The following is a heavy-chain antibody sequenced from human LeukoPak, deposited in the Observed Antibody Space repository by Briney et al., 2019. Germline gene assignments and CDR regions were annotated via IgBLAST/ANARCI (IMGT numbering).Heavy chain of an antibody. Sequence: SETLSLTCTVSGGSISSSSYYWGWIRQPPGKGLEWIGSIYYSGCAYYNPSLKSRATISVDTSKNQFSLKLSSVTAADTAVYYCAGGRRRDWFDPWGQGTLVTVSS. D-gene: IGHD3-16*01. CDR1: GGSISSSSYY. V-gene: IGHV4-39*01. J-gene: IGHJ5*02. CDR2: IYYSGCA. CDR3: AGGRRRDWFDP.